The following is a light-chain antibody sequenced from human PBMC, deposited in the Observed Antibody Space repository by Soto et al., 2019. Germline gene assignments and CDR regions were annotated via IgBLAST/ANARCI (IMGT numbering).Light chain of an antibody. J-gene: IGKJ4*01. CDR2: GAS. Sequence: EIVLTQSPGILSLSPGERATLSCRASQSVSSSYLAWYQQKPAQAPRLLIYGASSRATGIPDRFSGSGSGADFTLTISRLEPEDFAVYYCQQYGSSPLTFGGGTKVEIK. V-gene: IGKV3-20*01. CDR1: QSVSSSY. CDR3: QQYGSSPLT.